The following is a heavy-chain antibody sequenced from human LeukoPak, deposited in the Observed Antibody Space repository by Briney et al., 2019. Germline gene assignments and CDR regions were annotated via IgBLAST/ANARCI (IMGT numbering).Heavy chain of an antibody. CDR1: GFIVTNNY. V-gene: IGHV3-66*01. CDR2: VYSGGST. J-gene: IGHJ4*02. Sequence: PGGPLRLSCTASGFIVTNNYINWVRQAPGKGLEWVPLVYSGGSTYYADSVKGRFTISRDNSKNMVYLQMNSLRAEDTAMYYCARDPPAVLIDTYGWGQGTLVTVSS. D-gene: IGHD2-8*01. CDR3: ARDPPAVLIDTYG.